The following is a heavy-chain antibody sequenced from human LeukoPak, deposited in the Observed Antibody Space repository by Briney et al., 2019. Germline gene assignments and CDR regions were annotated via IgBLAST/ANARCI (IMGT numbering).Heavy chain of an antibody. CDR3: ARDSCSSTSCYTWGYYYYGMDV. V-gene: IGHV3-48*03. D-gene: IGHD2-2*02. CDR2: ISSSGSTI. Sequence: GGSLRLSCAASGFTFSSYEMNWVRQAPGKGLEWVSYISSSGSTIYYADSVKGRFTISRDNAKNSLYLQMNSLRAEDTAGYYCARDSCSSTSCYTWGYYYYGMDVWGQGTTVTVSS. J-gene: IGHJ6*02. CDR1: GFTFSSYE.